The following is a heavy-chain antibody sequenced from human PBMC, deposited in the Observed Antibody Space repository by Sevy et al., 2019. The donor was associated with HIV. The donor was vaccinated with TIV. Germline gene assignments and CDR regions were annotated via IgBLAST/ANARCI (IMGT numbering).Heavy chain of an antibody. D-gene: IGHD3-22*01. CDR3: ARGTMIVVVIRGDAFDI. V-gene: IGHV3-7*03. J-gene: IGHJ3*02. CDR2: IKQDGSEK. Sequence: GGSLRLSCAASGFTFSNYEMNWVRQAPGKGLEWVANIKQDGSEKYYVDSVKGRFTISRDNAKNSLYLQMNSLRAEDTAVYYCARGTMIVVVIRGDAFDIWGQGTMVTVSS. CDR1: GFTFSNYE.